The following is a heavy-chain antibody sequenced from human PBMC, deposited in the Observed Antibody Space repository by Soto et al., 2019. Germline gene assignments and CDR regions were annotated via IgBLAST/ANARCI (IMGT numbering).Heavy chain of an antibody. CDR3: ARRERYGSPLDY. D-gene: IGHD3-10*01. CDR1: GGSFSGYY. J-gene: IGHJ4*02. Sequence: SEPLSLTCAVYGGSFSGYYWSWIRQPPGKGLEWIGEINHSGSTNYNPSLKSRVTISVDTSKNQFSLKLSSVTAADSAMYYCARRERYGSPLDYWGQGALVTVSS. V-gene: IGHV4-34*01. CDR2: INHSGST.